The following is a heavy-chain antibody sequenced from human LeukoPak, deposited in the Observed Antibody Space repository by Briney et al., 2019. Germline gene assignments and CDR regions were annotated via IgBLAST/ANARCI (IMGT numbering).Heavy chain of an antibody. CDR3: ASSPTIGYDSSGYYYYYYGMDV. J-gene: IGHJ6*02. CDR2: IYYSGST. Sequence: SQTLSLTCTVSGGSISSGGYYWSWIRQPPGKGLEWIGYIYYSGSTNYNPSLKSRVTISVDTSKNQFSLKLGSVTAADTAVYYCASSPTIGYDSSGYYYYYYGMDVWGQGTTVTVSS. D-gene: IGHD3-22*01. CDR1: GGSISSGGYY. V-gene: IGHV4-61*08.